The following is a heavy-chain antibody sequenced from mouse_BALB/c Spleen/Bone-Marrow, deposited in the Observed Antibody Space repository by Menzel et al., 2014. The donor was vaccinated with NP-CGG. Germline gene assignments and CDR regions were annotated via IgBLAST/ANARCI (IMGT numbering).Heavy chain of an antibody. CDR3: TSLSSMITAAWFAY. J-gene: IGHJ3*01. CDR1: GFTFXSYG. Sequence: EVKLVESGGGLVQPGGSLELSCAASGFTFXSYGMSWVRQNIDKRLELVATIKSNGGSTYYPDSVKGRFSISRDNAKNTLYLQMSSLKSEDTAMYYCTSLSSMITAAWFAYWGQGTLVTISA. CDR2: IKSNGGST. D-gene: IGHD2-4*01. V-gene: IGHV5-6-3*01.